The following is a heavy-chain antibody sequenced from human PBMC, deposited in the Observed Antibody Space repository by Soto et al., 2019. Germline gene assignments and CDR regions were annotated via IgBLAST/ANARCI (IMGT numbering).Heavy chain of an antibody. V-gene: IGHV4-61*01. CDR2: IYYSGST. CDR1: GGSVSSGRYY. CDR3: ARARYYYDSSGYYYFDY. D-gene: IGHD3-22*01. J-gene: IGHJ4*02. Sequence: SETLSLTCTVSGGSVSSGRYYWSWIRQPPGKGLEWIGYIYYSGSTNYNPSLKSRVTISVDTSKNQFSLKLSSVTAADTAVYYCARARYYYDSSGYYYFDYWGQRTLVTVSS.